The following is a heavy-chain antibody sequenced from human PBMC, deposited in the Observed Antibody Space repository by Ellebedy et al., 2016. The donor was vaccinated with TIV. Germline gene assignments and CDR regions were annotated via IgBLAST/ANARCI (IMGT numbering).Heavy chain of an antibody. CDR2: IYYSGST. J-gene: IGHJ6*02. Sequence: GSLRLSCTVSGGSISSSSYYWGWIRQPPGKGLEWIGSIYYSGSTYYNPSLKSRVTISVDTSKNQFSLKLSSVTAADTAMYYCARHVGSQGGMDVWGQGTTVTVSS. D-gene: IGHD1-26*01. V-gene: IGHV4-39*01. CDR3: ARHVGSQGGMDV. CDR1: GGSISSSSYY.